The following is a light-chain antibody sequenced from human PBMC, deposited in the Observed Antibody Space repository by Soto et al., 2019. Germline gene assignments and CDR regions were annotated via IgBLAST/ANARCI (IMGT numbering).Light chain of an antibody. V-gene: IGKV3-20*01. J-gene: IGKJ1*01. CDR1: QSVSSSH. Sequence: EIVLTQCPGSLTGSKDERASLSGRASQSVSSSHLAWYQHKPGQAPRLLIYAASNRATGIPDRFSGSGSGTDFTLTISRLEPEDFAVYYCQQYGSSGTFGQGTKVDIK. CDR3: QQYGSSGT. CDR2: AAS.